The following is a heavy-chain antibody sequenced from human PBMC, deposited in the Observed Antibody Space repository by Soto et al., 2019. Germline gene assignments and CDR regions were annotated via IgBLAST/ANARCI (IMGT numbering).Heavy chain of an antibody. J-gene: IGHJ6*02. D-gene: IGHD6-13*01. V-gene: IGHV4-61*01. CDR2: IYYSGSSGSA. Sequence: QVQLQESGPGLVKPPETLSLICTVSGASVSRGSYYWSWFRQPPGQGLECLGYIYYSGSSGSANYNPTFKGRGTISADTSKNRFPLSLTSVTAADTAVYFCARSAIGSTGRYGMDVWGQGTTVVVSS. CDR3: ARSAIGSTGRYGMDV. CDR1: GASVSRGSYY.